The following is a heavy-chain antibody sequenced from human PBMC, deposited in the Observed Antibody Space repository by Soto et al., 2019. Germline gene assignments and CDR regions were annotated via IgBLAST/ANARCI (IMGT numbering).Heavy chain of an antibody. Sequence: EVQLLESGGGLVQPGGSLRLSCAASGFTFSSYAMSWVRQAPGKGLEWVSAISGSGGSTYYADSVKGRFTISRDNSKNTLYLQMNSLRAEDTAVYYCAKDRVAGTDIYYYYGMDVWGQGTTVTVSS. D-gene: IGHD6-19*01. V-gene: IGHV3-23*01. CDR1: GFTFSSYA. CDR3: AKDRVAGTDIYYYYGMDV. J-gene: IGHJ6*02. CDR2: ISGSGGST.